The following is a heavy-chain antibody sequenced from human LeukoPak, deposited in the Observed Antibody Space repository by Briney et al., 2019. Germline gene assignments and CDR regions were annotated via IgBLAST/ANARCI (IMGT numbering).Heavy chain of an antibody. V-gene: IGHV3-30*18. CDR1: GFTFSSYG. J-gene: IGHJ6*03. CDR2: ISYDGSNK. Sequence: GGSLRLSCAASGFTFSSYGMHWVRQAPGKGLEWVAVISYDGSNKYYADSVKGRFTISRDNSKNTLYLQMNSLRAEDTAVYYCAKDGSSGRNSYYYYYMDVWGKGTTVTVSS. CDR3: AKDGSSGRNSYYYYYMDV. D-gene: IGHD6-19*01.